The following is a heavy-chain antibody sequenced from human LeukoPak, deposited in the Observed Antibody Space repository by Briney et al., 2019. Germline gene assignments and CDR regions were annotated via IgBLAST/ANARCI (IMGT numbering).Heavy chain of an antibody. Sequence: SETLSLTCAVYGGSFSGYYWSWIRQPPGKGLEWIGEINHSGNTNYNPSLKSRVTMSVDTPNNQFSLKLSSVTAADTAVYFCARMPKPRTYYYDSSGYNPHFDYWGQGTLVTVSS. CDR1: GGSFSGYY. V-gene: IGHV4-34*01. CDR2: INHSGNT. J-gene: IGHJ4*02. CDR3: ARMPKPRTYYYDSSGYNPHFDY. D-gene: IGHD3-22*01.